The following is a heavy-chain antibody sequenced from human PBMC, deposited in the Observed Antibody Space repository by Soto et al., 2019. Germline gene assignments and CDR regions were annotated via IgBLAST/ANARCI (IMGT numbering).Heavy chain of an antibody. V-gene: IGHV1-18*01. Sequence: QVQLVQSGAEVKKPGASVKVSCKASVYTFTSYGISWVRQAPGQGLEWMGWISAYNGNPNYAQKLQGRVTMTTDTATSTAYMELRGLRSDDTAVYYCARGGYSGYGAFPPSDYWGQGTLVTVSS. CDR1: VYTFTSYG. J-gene: IGHJ4*02. CDR2: ISAYNGNP. D-gene: IGHD5-12*01. CDR3: ARGGYSGYGAFPPSDY.